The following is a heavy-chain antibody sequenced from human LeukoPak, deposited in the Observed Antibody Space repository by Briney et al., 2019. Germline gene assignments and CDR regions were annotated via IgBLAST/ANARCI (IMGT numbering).Heavy chain of an antibody. V-gene: IGHV3-48*04. CDR3: AKDIMAVGATVLDY. CDR2: ISSSSTI. D-gene: IGHD1-26*01. J-gene: IGHJ4*02. CDR1: GFTFSSYS. Sequence: PGGSLRLSCAASGFTFSSYSMNWVRQAPGKGLEWVSYISSSSTIYYADSVKGRFTISRDNAKNSLYLQMNSLRAEDTALYYCAKDIMAVGATVLDYWGQGTLVTVSS.